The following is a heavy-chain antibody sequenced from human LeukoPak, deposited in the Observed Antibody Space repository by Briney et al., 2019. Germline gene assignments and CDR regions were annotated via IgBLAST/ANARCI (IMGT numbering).Heavy chain of an antibody. J-gene: IGHJ4*02. CDR2: VSASDGST. Sequence: GGSLRLSCAASGFTFSSHAMHWVRQAPGKGLEWVSAVSASDGSTYYADSVKGRFTISRDNSKNTLYMQMNSLRAEDTAVYYCVKDSTHFRVWDTYDTTGLNYWGQGTLVTVSS. CDR1: GFTFSSHA. D-gene: IGHD3-22*01. CDR3: VKDSTHFRVWDTYDTTGLNY. V-gene: IGHV3-23*01.